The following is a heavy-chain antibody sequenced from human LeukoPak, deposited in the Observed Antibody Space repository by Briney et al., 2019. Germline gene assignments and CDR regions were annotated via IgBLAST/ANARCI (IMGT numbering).Heavy chain of an antibody. D-gene: IGHD2-21*02. CDR3: AGENTADAFDI. J-gene: IGHJ3*02. V-gene: IGHV3-48*03. CDR2: ISSSGGTR. CDR1: GFTFSSYE. Sequence: GGSLRLSCAASGFTFSSYEMNWVRQAPGKGLEWVSYISSSGGTRYYADSVKGRFTISRDNAKNSLYLQMNSLRAEDTAVYYCAGENTADAFDIWGQETMVTVSS.